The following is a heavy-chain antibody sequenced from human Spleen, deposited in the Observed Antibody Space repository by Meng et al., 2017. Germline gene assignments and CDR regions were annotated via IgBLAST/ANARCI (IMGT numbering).Heavy chain of an antibody. Sequence: QVHLQVWGPERWKPSGSLSPTCAVSVASISHSNWWSWVRQPPGKGLQWIGDIYHSGTTHYNPSLKSRVNMSVDKSKNQFSLRLSSVTASDTAVYYCARGGDYPPKTGNDAFDIWGPGTMVTVSS. CDR1: VASISHSNW. CDR2: IYHSGTT. CDR3: ARGGDYPPKTGNDAFDI. D-gene: IGHD3-10*01. V-gene: IGHV4-4*02. J-gene: IGHJ3*02.